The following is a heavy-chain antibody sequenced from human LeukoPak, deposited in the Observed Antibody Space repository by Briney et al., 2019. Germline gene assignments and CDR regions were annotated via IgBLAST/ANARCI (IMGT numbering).Heavy chain of an antibody. CDR1: GYTLTELS. D-gene: IGHD1-14*01. CDR3: ARTRDHYY. V-gene: IGHV1-24*01. CDR2: VDADAGET. Sequence: KPGASVTVSCKVSGYTLTELSVRWVRQAAGKAREWMGVVDADAGETIYAQKFQGRVTMTEDTSTDTAYMELSSLRSEDTGVYGCARTRDHYYRGEGTMVSVSS. J-gene: IGHJ4*02.